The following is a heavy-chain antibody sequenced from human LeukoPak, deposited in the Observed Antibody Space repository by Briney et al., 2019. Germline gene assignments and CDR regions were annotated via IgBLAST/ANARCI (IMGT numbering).Heavy chain of an antibody. D-gene: IGHD5-18*01. Sequence: GGSLRLSCAASGFTFSSYAMAWVRQAPGKGLELVSAISGSGGHTCYADSVKGRFTISRDYSKNTLYLQLNSLRADDTAIYYCAKGLRGYSYGPYFDYWGQGTLVTVSS. CDR2: ISGSGGHT. CDR3: AKGLRGYSYGPYFDY. J-gene: IGHJ4*02. CDR1: GFTFSSYA. V-gene: IGHV3-23*01.